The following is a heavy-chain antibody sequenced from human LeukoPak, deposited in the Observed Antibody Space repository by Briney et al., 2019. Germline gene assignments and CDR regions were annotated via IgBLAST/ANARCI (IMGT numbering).Heavy chain of an antibody. J-gene: IGHJ3*02. CDR2: IKPNGFET. CDR3: ARDLDTYVLLIAYDTFDS. CDR1: GFTFSDYY. Sequence: GGSLRLSCAASGFTFSDYYMSWIRQAPGKGLEWVANIKPNGFETHYADSLEGRFTISRDNAKNSLYLQMNSLRAEATAVYYCARDLDTYVLLIAYDTFDSWGQGTMVTVSS. V-gene: IGHV3-7*01. D-gene: IGHD2-21*01.